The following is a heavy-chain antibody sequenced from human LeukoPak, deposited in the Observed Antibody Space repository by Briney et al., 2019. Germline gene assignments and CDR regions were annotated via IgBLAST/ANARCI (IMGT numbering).Heavy chain of an antibody. Sequence: PGGSLRLSCAASGFTFSSYGRHWVRQAPGKGLEWVAVIWYDGSNTYYADSVKGRFTISRDNSKNTLYLQMNSLRAEDTAVYYCARLWNYFLDYWRQGTLVTVSS. CDR3: ARLWNYFLDY. D-gene: IGHD2/OR15-2a*01. J-gene: IGHJ4*02. CDR1: GFTFSSYG. CDR2: IWYDGSNT. V-gene: IGHV3-33*01.